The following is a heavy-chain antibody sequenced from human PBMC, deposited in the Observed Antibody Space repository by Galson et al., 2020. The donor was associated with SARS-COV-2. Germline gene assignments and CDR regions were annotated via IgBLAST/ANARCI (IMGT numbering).Heavy chain of an antibody. CDR1: RYTFTSYY. Sequence: ASVTVSCKASRYTFTSYYMHWVRQPPAQGLEWMGIINPSGGSTSYAQKFQGRVTMTRDTSTSTVYMELSSLRSEETAVYYCARDRSDCSGGSCYYFDYWGQGTLVTVSS. J-gene: IGHJ4*02. V-gene: IGHV1-46*01. CDR2: INPSGGST. D-gene: IGHD2-15*01. CDR3: ARDRSDCSGGSCYYFDY.